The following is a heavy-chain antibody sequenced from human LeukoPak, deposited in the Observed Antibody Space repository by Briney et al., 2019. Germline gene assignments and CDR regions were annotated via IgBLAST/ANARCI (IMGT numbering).Heavy chain of an antibody. CDR1: GFTFSEYW. CDR2: IRTDGDT. CDR3: ARDARVGDPFDY. D-gene: IGHD4-17*01. J-gene: IGHJ4*02. V-gene: IGHV3-74*01. Sequence: GGSLRLSCAASGFTFSEYWMHWVRHAPGKGLVWVSRIRTDGDTSYADSVRGRFTISRDNSKNTLYLQMNSLRAEDTAVYYCARDARVGDPFDYWGQGTLVTVSS.